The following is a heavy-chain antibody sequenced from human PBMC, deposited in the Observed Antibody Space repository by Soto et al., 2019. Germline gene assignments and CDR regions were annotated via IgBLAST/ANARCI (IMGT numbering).Heavy chain of an antibody. J-gene: IGHJ4*02. D-gene: IGHD2-2*01. CDR1: GFTFSSYG. V-gene: IGHV3-33*01. CDR2: IWYDGSNK. Sequence: PGGSLRLSCAASGFTFSSYGMHWVRQAPGKGLEWVAVIWYDGSNKYYADSVKGRFTISRDNSKNTLYLQMNSLRAEDTAVYYCASENIVVVPAARPITRIDYWGQGTLVTVSS. CDR3: ASENIVVVPAARPITRIDY.